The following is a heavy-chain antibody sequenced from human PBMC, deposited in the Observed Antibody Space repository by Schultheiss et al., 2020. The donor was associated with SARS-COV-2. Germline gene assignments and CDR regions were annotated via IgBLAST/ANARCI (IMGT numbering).Heavy chain of an antibody. CDR2: IYTSGST. CDR1: GGSISSSSYY. CDR3: ARRTRDNDAFDI. V-gene: IGHV4-61*02. J-gene: IGHJ3*02. Sequence: SETLSLTCTVSGGSISSSSYYWGWIRQPAGKGLEWIGRIYTSGSTNYNPSLKSRVTISVDTSKNQFSLKLSSVTAADTAVYYCARRTRDNDAFDIWGQGTMVTVSS.